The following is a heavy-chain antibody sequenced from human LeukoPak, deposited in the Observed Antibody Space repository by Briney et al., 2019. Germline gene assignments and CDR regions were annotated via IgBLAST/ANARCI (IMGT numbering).Heavy chain of an antibody. CDR3: AKAEQQLGVSY. J-gene: IGHJ4*02. Sequence: PGGSLRLSCAASGFTFSSYGMHWVRQAPGKGLEWVAVISYDGSNKYYADSVKGRFTISRDNSKNTLYLQMNSLRAEDTAVYYCAKAEQQLGVSYWGQGTLVTVSS. D-gene: IGHD6-13*01. V-gene: IGHV3-30*18. CDR2: ISYDGSNK. CDR1: GFTFSSYG.